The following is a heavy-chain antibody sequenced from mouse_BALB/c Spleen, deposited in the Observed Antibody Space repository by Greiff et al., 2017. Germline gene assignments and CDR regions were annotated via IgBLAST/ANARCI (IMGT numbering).Heavy chain of an antibody. Sequence: EVKLMESGGGLVQPGGSRKLSCAASGFTFSSFGMHWVRQAPEKGLEWVAYISSGSSTIYYADTVKGRFTISRDNPKNTLFLQMTSLRSEDTAMYYCARDYGNYVAWFAYWGQGTLVTVSA. D-gene: IGHD2-1*01. V-gene: IGHV5-17*02. CDR2: ISSGSSTI. CDR1: GFTFSSFG. J-gene: IGHJ3*01. CDR3: ARDYGNYVAWFAY.